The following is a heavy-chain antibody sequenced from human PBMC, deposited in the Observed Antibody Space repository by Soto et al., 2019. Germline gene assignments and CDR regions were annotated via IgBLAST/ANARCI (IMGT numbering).Heavy chain of an antibody. CDR1: GGSVSSGSYY. V-gene: IGHV4-61*01. Sequence: QVQLQESGPGLVKPSETLSLTCTVSGGSVSSGSYYWSWIRQPPGKGLEWIGYIYYSGSTNYNPSLKSRVTISVDTSTNQFSLKLTSVTAADTAVYYCARGEWELPYYYYYGMDVWGQGTTVTVSS. J-gene: IGHJ6*02. CDR3: ARGEWELPYYYYYGMDV. D-gene: IGHD1-26*01. CDR2: IYYSGST.